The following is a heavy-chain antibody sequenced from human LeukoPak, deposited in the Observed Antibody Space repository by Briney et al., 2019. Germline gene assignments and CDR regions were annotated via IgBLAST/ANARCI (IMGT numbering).Heavy chain of an antibody. Sequence: GASVKVSCKASGYTFTGYYMHWVRQAPGQGLEWMGGIIPIFGTANYAQKFQGRVTITADESTSTAYMELSSLRSEDTAVYYCATYQEGYSSGWYYFDYWGQGTLVTVSS. CDR1: GYTFTGYY. CDR3: ATYQEGYSSGWYYFDY. J-gene: IGHJ4*02. CDR2: IIPIFGTA. V-gene: IGHV1-69*13. D-gene: IGHD6-19*01.